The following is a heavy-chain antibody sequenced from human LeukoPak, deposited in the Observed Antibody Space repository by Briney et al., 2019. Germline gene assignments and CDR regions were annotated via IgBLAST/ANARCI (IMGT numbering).Heavy chain of an antibody. V-gene: IGHV6-1*01. J-gene: IGHJ5*02. CDR2: TYYRSKWYN. CDR1: GDSVSSNSAA. CDR3: ARDRRVRYNWNYWWFDP. Sequence: SQTLSLTCAISGDSVSSNSAAWNWIRQSPSRGLEWLGRTYYRSKWYNDYAVSVKSRITINPDTSKNQFSLQLNSVTPEDTAVYYCARDRRVRYNWNYWWFDPWGQGTLVTVSS. D-gene: IGHD1-7*01.